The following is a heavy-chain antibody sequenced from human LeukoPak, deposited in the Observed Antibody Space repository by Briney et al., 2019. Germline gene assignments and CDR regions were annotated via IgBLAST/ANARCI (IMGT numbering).Heavy chain of an antibody. J-gene: IGHJ6*02. Sequence: GGSLRLSCAASGFTFSSYWMSWVRQAPGKGLEWVAKIKKDGSEKDYVDSVKGRFTISRDNAKNSLYVQMNSLRAEDTAVYYCARVSDYYGMGVWGQGTTVTVSS. CDR2: IKKDGSEK. CDR1: GFTFSSYW. D-gene: IGHD3-10*01. V-gene: IGHV3-7*04. CDR3: ARVSDYYGMGV.